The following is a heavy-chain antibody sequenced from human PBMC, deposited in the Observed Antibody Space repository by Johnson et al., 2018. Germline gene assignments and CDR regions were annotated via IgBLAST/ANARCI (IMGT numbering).Heavy chain of an antibody. CDR1: GGSIGTSSYY. Sequence: QVQLQESGPGLVKPSEPLSLTCTVSGGSIGTSSYYWGWIRQPPGKGLEWIGSVYYSGSTYYNPSLKSRVTVSVDTSKNQFSLKRSSVTAADTAVYYCARDNWNYYYMDVCGKGTTVTVSS. CDR2: VYYSGST. V-gene: IGHV4-39*07. D-gene: IGHD1-20*01. CDR3: ARDNWNYYYMDV. J-gene: IGHJ6*03.